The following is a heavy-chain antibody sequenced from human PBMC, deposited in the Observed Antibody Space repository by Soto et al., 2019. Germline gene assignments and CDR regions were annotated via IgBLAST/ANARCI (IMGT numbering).Heavy chain of an antibody. CDR1: RYSFTTYW. Sequence: GESLKISCKGSRYSFTTYWIGWVRQMPGKGLEWMGIIYPGDSDTRYSPSFQGQVTISADKSISTAYLQWSSLKASDTAMYYCARQVRYTGSYSYYGLDVWGQGTTVTVSS. J-gene: IGHJ6*02. D-gene: IGHD1-26*01. CDR3: ARQVRYTGSYSYYGLDV. V-gene: IGHV5-51*01. CDR2: IYPGDSDT.